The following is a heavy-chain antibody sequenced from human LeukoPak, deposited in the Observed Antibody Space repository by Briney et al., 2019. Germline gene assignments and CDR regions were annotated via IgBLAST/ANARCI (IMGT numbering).Heavy chain of an antibody. CDR2: ISSSSSYI. CDR3: ARDSIQLWFLPSLGATYYFDY. Sequence: GGSLRLSCAASGFTFSSYSMNWVRQAPGKGLEWVSSISSSSSYIYYADSVKGRFTISRDNAKNSLYLQMNSLRAEDTAVYYCARDSIQLWFLPSLGATYYFDYWGQGTLVTVSS. CDR1: GFTFSSYS. V-gene: IGHV3-21*01. J-gene: IGHJ4*02. D-gene: IGHD5-18*01.